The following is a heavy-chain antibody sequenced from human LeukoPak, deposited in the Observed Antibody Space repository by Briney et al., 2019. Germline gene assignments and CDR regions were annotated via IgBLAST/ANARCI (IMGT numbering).Heavy chain of an antibody. CDR2: LKGDGSST. V-gene: IGHV3-74*01. D-gene: IGHD2-2*01. J-gene: IGHJ4*02. Sequence: PGGSLRLSCAASGFTFSSYWMHWVRQAPGKGLVWVSRLKGDGSSTTYADSVKGRFTISRDNAKNTLYLQMNSLRAEDTAVYFCARACSSTGCYADYWGQGTLVTVSS. CDR3: ARACSSTGCYADY. CDR1: GFTFSSYW.